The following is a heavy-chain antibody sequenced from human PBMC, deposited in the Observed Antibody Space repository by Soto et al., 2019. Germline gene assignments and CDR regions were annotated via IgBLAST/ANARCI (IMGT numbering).Heavy chain of an antibody. Sequence: EVQLLESGGGLVQPGGSLRLSCAASGFTFSSYAMSWVRQAPGKGLAWVSAISGSGGSTYYADSVKGRFTISRDNSKNTLYMQMNSLRAEDTAVYYCANSSKCRGGSCYWSGWFETWGQGTLVAVSS. J-gene: IGHJ5*02. V-gene: IGHV3-23*01. CDR2: ISGSGGST. CDR1: GFTFSSYA. D-gene: IGHD2-15*01. CDR3: ANSSKCRGGSCYWSGWFET.